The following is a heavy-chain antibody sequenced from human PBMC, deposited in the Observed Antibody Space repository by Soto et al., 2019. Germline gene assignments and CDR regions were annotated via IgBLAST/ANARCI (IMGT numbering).Heavy chain of an antibody. J-gene: IGHJ4*02. V-gene: IGHV3-30*18. CDR2: ISYDGSNK. CDR3: AKDRFGGIAVAGTDYFDY. D-gene: IGHD6-19*01. CDR1: GFTFSSYG. Sequence: PGGSLRLSCAASGFTFSSYGMHWVRQAPGKGLEWVAVISYDGSNKYYADSVKGRFTISRDNSKNTLYLQMNSLRAEDTAVYYCAKDRFGGIAVAGTDYFDYWGQGTLVTVSS.